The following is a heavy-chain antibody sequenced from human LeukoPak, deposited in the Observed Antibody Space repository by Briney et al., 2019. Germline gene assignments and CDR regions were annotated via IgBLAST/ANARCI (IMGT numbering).Heavy chain of an antibody. V-gene: IGHV3-15*01. Sequence: KTGGSLRLSCAASGFTFRSAWMSWVRQAPGKGLEWVGRIKSKTDGETTDYTAPVQGRFTISRDDSKNTFYLQMNSLKTDDTAIYYCTTDWGRLIRVDHWGQGTLVTVSS. CDR2: IKSKTDGETT. J-gene: IGHJ4*02. CDR1: GFTFRSAW. CDR3: TTDWGRLIRVDH. D-gene: IGHD3-16*01.